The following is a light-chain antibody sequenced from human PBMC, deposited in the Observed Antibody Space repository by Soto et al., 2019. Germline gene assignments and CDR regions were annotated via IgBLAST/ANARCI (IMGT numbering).Light chain of an antibody. J-gene: IGKJ1*01. V-gene: IGKV3-15*01. CDR3: QQYNNWWT. CDR2: GAS. CDR1: QSVSSN. Sequence: EIVMTQTPATLSVSPGERATLSCRASQSVSSNLAWYQQKPGQAPRLLIYGASTRATGIPARFSGGGSGTEFTLTISSLQSEDFAVYYCQQYNNWWTFGQGSMVDVK.